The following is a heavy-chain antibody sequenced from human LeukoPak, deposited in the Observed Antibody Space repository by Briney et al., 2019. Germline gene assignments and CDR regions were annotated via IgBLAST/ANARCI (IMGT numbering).Heavy chain of an antibody. Sequence: GGSLRLSCAASGFTFSSYAMNWARQAPGRGLEWVSGFSGSGGTTYYADSVEARFTISRHNSKYTLYLQVNSLRAEDMAVYYCANGNRCTSPNCLGYYYFSMDVWGKGTTVTVSS. CDR3: ANGNRCTSPNCLGYYYFSMDV. CDR1: GFTFSSYA. D-gene: IGHD2-8*01. CDR2: FSGSGGTT. V-gene: IGHV3-23*01. J-gene: IGHJ6*03.